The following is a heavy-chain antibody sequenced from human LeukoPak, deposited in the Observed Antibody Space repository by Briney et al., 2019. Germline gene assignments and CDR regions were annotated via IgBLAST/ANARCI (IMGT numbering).Heavy chain of an antibody. J-gene: IGHJ3*02. D-gene: IGHD4-17*01. CDR3: TFSSYGDHVGVDAFDI. CDR1: GFTFSSYW. Sequence: GGSLRLSCAASGFTFSSYWMHWVRQDPGKGLVWVSRINSDGRSTNYADSVKGRFTISRDNAKNTLYLQMNSLRAEDTAVYYCTFSSYGDHVGVDAFDIWGQGTMVTVSS. CDR2: INSDGRST. V-gene: IGHV3-74*01.